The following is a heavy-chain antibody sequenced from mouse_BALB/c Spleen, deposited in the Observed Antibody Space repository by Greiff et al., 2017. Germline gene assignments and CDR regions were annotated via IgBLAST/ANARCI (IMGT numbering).Heavy chain of an antibody. CDR3: TRWGYDGADY. D-gene: IGHD2-2*01. J-gene: IGHJ4*01. V-gene: IGHV1-69*02. CDR1: GYTFTSYW. CDR2: IYPSDSYT. Sequence: QVQLQQPGAELVRPGASVKLSCKASGYTFTSYWINWVKQRPGQGLEWIGNIYPSDSYTNYNQKFKDKATLTVDKSSSTAYMQLSSPTSEDSAVYYCTRWGYDGADYWGQGTSVTVSS.